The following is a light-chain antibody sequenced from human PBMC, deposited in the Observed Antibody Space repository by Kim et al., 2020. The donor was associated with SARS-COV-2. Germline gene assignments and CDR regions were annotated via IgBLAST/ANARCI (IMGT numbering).Light chain of an antibody. CDR2: DAS. J-gene: IGKJ2*01. Sequence: EIVLTQSPATLSLSPGERVTLSCRASQTIYSYLAWYQQKPDQAPRLLIYDASNRATGISARFSGSGSGTDFTLTISSLEPEDFAVYYCQQRADWPHTFGQGTKLEI. CDR3: QQRADWPHT. V-gene: IGKV3-11*01. CDR1: QTIYSY.